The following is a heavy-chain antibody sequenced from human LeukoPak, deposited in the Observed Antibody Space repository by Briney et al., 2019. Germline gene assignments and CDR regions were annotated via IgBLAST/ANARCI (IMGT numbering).Heavy chain of an antibody. CDR2: IYTSGGT. Sequence: NPSETLSLTCTVSGGSISSYYWSWIRQSAGKGLEWIGRIYTSGGTNYNPSLKSRVTMSVDTSKNQFSLKLSSVTAADTAVYYCARSPPYYYGSGSYYNGNWFDPWGQGTLVTVSS. CDR1: GGSISSYY. J-gene: IGHJ5*02. D-gene: IGHD3-10*01. CDR3: ARSPPYYYGSGSYYNGNWFDP. V-gene: IGHV4-4*07.